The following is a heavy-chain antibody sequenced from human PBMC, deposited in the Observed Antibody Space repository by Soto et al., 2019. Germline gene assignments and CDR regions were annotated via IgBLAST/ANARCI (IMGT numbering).Heavy chain of an antibody. CDR2: INGVDGTT. Sequence: LRLSCTASGFIVSSHEVNWFRQAPGRGLEWLSYINGVDGTTYYADSVKGRFSVSRDNAENSFHLQMNSLRVEDTAVYYCARETPHCGGDCLDYWGQGTLVTVSS. CDR1: GFIVSSHE. D-gene: IGHD2-21*02. CDR3: ARETPHCGGDCLDY. J-gene: IGHJ4*02. V-gene: IGHV3-48*03.